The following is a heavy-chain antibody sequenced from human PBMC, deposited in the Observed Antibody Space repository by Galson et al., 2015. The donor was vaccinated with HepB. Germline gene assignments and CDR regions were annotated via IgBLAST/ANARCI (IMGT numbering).Heavy chain of an antibody. CDR2: IVVGSGNT. J-gene: IGHJ4*02. D-gene: IGHD1-26*01. CDR1: GFTFTSPA. CDR3: AADTTGPIVGATIY. Sequence: SVKVSCKASGFTFTSPAVQWVRQARGQRLEWIGWIVVGSGNTNYAQTFQERVTITRDMSTSTAYMELSSLRSEDTAVDYCAADTTGPIVGATIYWGQGTLVTVSS. V-gene: IGHV1-58*01.